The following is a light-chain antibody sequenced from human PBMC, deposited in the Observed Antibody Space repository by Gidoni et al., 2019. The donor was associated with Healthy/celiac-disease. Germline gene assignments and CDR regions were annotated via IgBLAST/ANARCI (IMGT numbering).Light chain of an antibody. J-gene: IGKJ4*01. CDR1: QSVSSY. CDR2: DAS. Sequence: EIVLTQSPATLSLSPGERATLSCRASQSVSSYLAWYQQKPGQAPRLLIYDASNRATGIPARCSGSGAGTDVTITISRLEPEDVEVYYCQQRRNWPPLTFGGGTKVEIK. V-gene: IGKV3-11*01. CDR3: QQRRNWPPLT.